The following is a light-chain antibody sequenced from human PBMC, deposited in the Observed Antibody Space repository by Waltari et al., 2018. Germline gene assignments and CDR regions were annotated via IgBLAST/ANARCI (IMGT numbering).Light chain of an antibody. V-gene: IGLV7-43*01. J-gene: IGLJ3*02. CDR1: TGAVTSGYD. CDR2: STT. CDR3: LVSNGGAWV. Sequence: QTVVTQEPSLTVSPGGTVTLTCASSTGAVTSGYDTQWFQQKPGQPPRPLISSTTNKHSWTPGRISGSLPGDKAALTLSDAQPEDEADYYCLVSNGGAWVFGGGTKLTVL.